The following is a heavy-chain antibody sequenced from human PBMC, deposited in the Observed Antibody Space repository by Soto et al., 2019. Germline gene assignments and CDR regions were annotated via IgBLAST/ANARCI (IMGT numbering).Heavy chain of an antibody. J-gene: IGHJ4*02. D-gene: IGHD2-8*02. CDR1: GFTFSSYA. CDR3: AKAPGYCPGGTCFDS. Sequence: EVQLWESGGGLVQHGGSLRLSCAGSGFTFSSYAMSWVRQAPGKGLQWVSAISGSGGSTYYADSVKGRFTISRDNSKNTLYLQMNSLRAEDTAGYYCAKAPGYCPGGTCFDSWGQGTLVTVSS. CDR2: ISGSGGST. V-gene: IGHV3-23*01.